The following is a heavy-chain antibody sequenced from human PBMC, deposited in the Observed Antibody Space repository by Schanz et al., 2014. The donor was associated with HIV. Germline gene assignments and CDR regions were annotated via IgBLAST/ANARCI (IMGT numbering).Heavy chain of an antibody. CDR1: GFSFDTFG. D-gene: IGHD3-22*01. CDR2: ISYDGRNK. J-gene: IGHJ6*02. V-gene: IGHV3-30*18. Sequence: QVQLVESGGGVVQPGRSLRLSCAGSGFSFDTFGIHWVRQAPGKGLEWLAVISYDGRNKKFADSVKGRFTISRDNSKNTLYLQMKSLRPEDTAVYYCAKDRNHYDSPYRGKGNYYYYYGMDVWGQGTTVTLSS. CDR3: AKDRNHYDSPYRGKGNYYYYYGMDV.